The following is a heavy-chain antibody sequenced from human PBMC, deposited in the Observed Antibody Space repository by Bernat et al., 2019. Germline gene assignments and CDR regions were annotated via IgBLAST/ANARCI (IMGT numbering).Heavy chain of an antibody. J-gene: IGHJ4*02. CDR3: ARKRDDGDYHFDY. Sequence: QVQLQESGPGLVKPSQTLSLTCTVSGGSISSAAYYWSWIRQHPGKGLEWMAYICYSGTTYYNPSLKSRVSISVDTSRNQFSLQLDSVTAADTAVYYCARKRDDGDYHFDYWGQGTLVTVSS. CDR1: GGSISSAAYY. CDR2: ICYSGTT. D-gene: IGHD4-17*01. V-gene: IGHV4-31*03.